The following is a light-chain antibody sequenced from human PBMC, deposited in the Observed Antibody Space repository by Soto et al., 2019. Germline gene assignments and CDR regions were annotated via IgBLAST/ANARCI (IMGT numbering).Light chain of an antibody. V-gene: IGKV3-20*01. CDR2: GAS. CDR1: QSVSSSY. Sequence: EIVLTQSPGTLSLSPLERTTLXCRASQSVSSSYLAWYQQKHGQAPRLLIYGASSRATGIPDRFSGSGSGTDFTLTISRLEPEDFAVYYCQQYGSSPRTFGQGTKVDIK. J-gene: IGKJ1*01. CDR3: QQYGSSPRT.